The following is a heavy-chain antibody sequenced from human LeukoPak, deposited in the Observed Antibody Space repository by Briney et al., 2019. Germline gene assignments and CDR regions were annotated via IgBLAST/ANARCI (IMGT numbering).Heavy chain of an antibody. CDR1: GGSISGSSYS. V-gene: IGHV4-30-2*01. CDR3: ARGYSSSWLGNYYFDY. D-gene: IGHD6-13*01. Sequence: PSETLSLTCTVSGGSISGSSYSWSWIRQPPGKGLEWIGYIYHSGSTYYNPSLKSRVTISVDRSKNQFSLKLSSVTAADTAVYYCARGYSSSWLGNYYFDYWGQGTLVTVSS. J-gene: IGHJ4*02. CDR2: IYHSGST.